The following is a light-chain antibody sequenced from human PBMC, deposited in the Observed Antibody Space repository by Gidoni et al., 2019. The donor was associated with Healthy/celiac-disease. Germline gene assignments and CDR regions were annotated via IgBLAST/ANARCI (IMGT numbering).Light chain of an antibody. Sequence: EIVLTQSPATLSLSPGERATLSCRASQSVSSYLAWYQQKPGQAPRLLIYDASNRATGIPARFSGSGSGTEFTLTISSLDPEDFAVYYCQQRKNWITFXQXTRLEIK. J-gene: IGKJ5*01. CDR1: QSVSSY. CDR3: QQRKNWIT. V-gene: IGKV3-11*01. CDR2: DAS.